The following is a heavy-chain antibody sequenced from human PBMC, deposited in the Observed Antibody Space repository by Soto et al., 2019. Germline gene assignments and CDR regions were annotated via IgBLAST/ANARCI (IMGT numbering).Heavy chain of an antibody. CDR2: ISSSGSTI. Sequence: GSLRLSCAASGFTFSSYAMHWIRQAPGKGLEWVSYISSSGSTIYYADSVKGRFTISRDNAKNSLYLQMNSLRAEDTAVYYCARKPYSSSWSDYWGQGTLVTVSS. D-gene: IGHD6-13*01. J-gene: IGHJ4*02. CDR1: GFTFSSYA. CDR3: ARKPYSSSWSDY. V-gene: IGHV3-11*01.